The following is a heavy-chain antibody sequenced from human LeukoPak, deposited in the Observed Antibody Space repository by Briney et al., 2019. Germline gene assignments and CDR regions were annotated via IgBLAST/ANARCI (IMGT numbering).Heavy chain of an antibody. J-gene: IGHJ4*02. D-gene: IGHD2-15*01. CDR2: IYYSGST. V-gene: IGHV4-30-4*07. Sequence: SETLSLTCAVSGGSISSGGYSWSWIRQPPGKGLEWIGYIYYSGSTYYNPSLKSRVTISVDTSKNQFSLKLSSVTAADTAVYYCARAWGCSGGTCSYYFDYWGQGTLVTVSS. CDR3: ARAWGCSGGTCSYYFDY. CDR1: GGSISSGGYS.